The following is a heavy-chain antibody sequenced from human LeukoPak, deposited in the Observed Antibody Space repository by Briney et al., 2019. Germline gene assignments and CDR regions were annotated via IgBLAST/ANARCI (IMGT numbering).Heavy chain of an antibody. J-gene: IGHJ4*02. Sequence: GESLKISCKGSGYSFTSYWIGWVRQMPGKGLEWMGIIYPGDSDTRYSPSFQGQVTISADKSISTAYLQWSSLKASDTAMYYCASNPGIVVVPAATYYFDYWGQGTLVTVSS. CDR3: ASNPGIVVVPAATYYFDY. CDR2: IYPGDSDT. D-gene: IGHD2-2*01. CDR1: GYSFTSYW. V-gene: IGHV5-51*01.